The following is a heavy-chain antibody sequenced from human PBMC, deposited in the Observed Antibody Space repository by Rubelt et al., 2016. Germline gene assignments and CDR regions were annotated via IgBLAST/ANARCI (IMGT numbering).Heavy chain of an antibody. D-gene: IGHD4-17*01. CDR2: ISWNSGSI. Sequence: ESGGGLVKPGGSLRLSCAASGFTFSSYSMNWVRQAPGKGLEWVSGISWNSGSIGYADSVKGRFTISRDNAKNSLYLQMNSLRAEDTALYYCAKQYDGDYYFDYWGQETLVTVSS. CDR1: GFTFSSYS. V-gene: IGHV3-9*01. J-gene: IGHJ4*02. CDR3: AKQYDGDYYFDY.